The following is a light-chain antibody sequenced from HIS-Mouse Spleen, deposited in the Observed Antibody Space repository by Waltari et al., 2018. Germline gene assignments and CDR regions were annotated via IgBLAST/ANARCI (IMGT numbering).Light chain of an antibody. CDR2: WAS. CDR3: QQYYSTPFT. Sequence: DIVMTQSPDSLAVPLGESAPINCKSSQSVLYSSNNKNYLAWYHQKPGQPPKLLIYWASTRESGVPDRFSGSGSGTDFTLTISSLQAEDVAVYYCQQYYSTPFTFGPGTKVDIK. CDR1: QSVLYSSNNKNY. J-gene: IGKJ3*01. V-gene: IGKV4-1*01.